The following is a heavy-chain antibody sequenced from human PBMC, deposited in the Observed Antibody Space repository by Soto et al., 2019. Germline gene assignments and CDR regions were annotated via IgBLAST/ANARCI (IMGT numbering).Heavy chain of an antibody. D-gene: IGHD3-16*01. J-gene: IGHJ6*03. V-gene: IGHV3-23*01. CDR2: GGSGGST. CDR1: GFTFSTYG. CDR3: VKFRGRAYHYYYMDV. Sequence: DVQLLESGGGLVQRGGSLRLSCEASGFTFSTYGMTWVRQAPGKGLEWVSYGGSGGSTYYADSVKGRFTISRDNSKNTLYLQMNSLRAEDTAVYYCVKFRGRAYHYYYMDVWGNGTTVTVSS.